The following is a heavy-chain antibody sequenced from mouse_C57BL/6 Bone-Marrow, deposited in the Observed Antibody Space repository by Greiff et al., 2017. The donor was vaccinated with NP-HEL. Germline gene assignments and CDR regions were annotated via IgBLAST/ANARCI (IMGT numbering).Heavy chain of an antibody. CDR3: ARSLYYGSSYVYFDY. V-gene: IGHV1-55*01. D-gene: IGHD1-1*01. CDR1: GYTFTSYW. Sequence: QVQLQQSGAELVKPGASVKMSCKASGYTFTSYWITWVKQRPGQGLEWIGDIYPGSGSTNYNEKFKSKATLTVDTSSSTAYMQLSSLTSEDSAVYYCARSLYYGSSYVYFDYWGQGTTLTVSS. J-gene: IGHJ2*01. CDR2: IYPGSGST.